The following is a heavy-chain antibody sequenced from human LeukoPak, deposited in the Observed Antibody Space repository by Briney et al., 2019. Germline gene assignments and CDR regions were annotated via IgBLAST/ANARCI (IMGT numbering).Heavy chain of an antibody. CDR2: INPSGGSA. CDR1: GYTLTELS. V-gene: IGHV1-46*01. CDR3: ARVVTPRYCSTTSCYWKGWFDP. Sequence: ASVKVSCKVSGYTLTELSMHWVRQAPGQGLEWMGIINPSGGSATHAQKFQGRVTMTSETSTSTVYMELSSLRSEDTAVYYCARVVTPRYCSTTSCYWKGWFDPWGQGTLVTVSS. D-gene: IGHD2-2*01. J-gene: IGHJ5*02.